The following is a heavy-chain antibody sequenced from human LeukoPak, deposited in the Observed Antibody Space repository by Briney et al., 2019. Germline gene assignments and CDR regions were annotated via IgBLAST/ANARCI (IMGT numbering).Heavy chain of an antibody. CDR2: MSPNSGDT. CDR1: GYTFTSYD. J-gene: IGHJ4*02. CDR3: ARGPPNWGYDY. D-gene: IGHD7-27*01. Sequence: ASVKVSCKASGYTFTSYDFNWVRQATGQRPEWMGWMSPNSGDTGYAQKFQDRVTMTRNTSISTAYMGLSSLRSDDTAVYYCARGPPNWGYDYWGPGTLVTVSS. V-gene: IGHV1-8*01.